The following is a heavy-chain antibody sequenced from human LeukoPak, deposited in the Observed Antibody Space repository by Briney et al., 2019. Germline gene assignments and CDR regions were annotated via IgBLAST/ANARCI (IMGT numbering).Heavy chain of an antibody. V-gene: IGHV4-61*02. CDR1: GGSISSGSYY. J-gene: IGHJ6*03. CDR2: IYTSGST. Sequence: SETLSLTCTVSGGSISSGSYYWSWIRQPAGKGLEWIGRIYTSGSTNYNPSLKSRVTMSVDTSKNQFSLKLSSVTAADTAVYYCARDITDYYYMDVWGKGTTVTISS. D-gene: IGHD1-14*01. CDR3: ARDITDYYYMDV.